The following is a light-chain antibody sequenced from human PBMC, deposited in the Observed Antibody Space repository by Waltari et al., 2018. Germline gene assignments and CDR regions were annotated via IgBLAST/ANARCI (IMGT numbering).Light chain of an antibody. J-gene: IGLJ2*01. CDR1: TSYLGNHEY. CDR3: SSYTGSTTLLV. CDR2: EGT. V-gene: IGLV2-14*01. Sequence: QSALTQPASVSGSPGQSITIPCTGTTSYLGNHEYGSWYQQHPGKAPKLLIYEGTNRPSGVSTRFSGSKSGSTASLTISGLQADDEAHYYCSSYTGSTTLLVFGGGTDLTVL.